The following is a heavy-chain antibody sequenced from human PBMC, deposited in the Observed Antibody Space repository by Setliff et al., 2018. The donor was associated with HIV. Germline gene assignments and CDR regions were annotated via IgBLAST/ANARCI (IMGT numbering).Heavy chain of an antibody. CDR1: GGSITSYY. V-gene: IGHV4-59*12. Sequence: SETLSLTCTVSGGSITSYYWNWIRQSPGKGLEWIGYIFDSGTTKYNPSVTSRVTISVDASKNQFFLQLIYVTAADTAVYYCARYRRPPYYLDYWGQGTLVTVSS. CDR2: IFDSGTT. CDR3: ARYRRPPYYLDY. J-gene: IGHJ4*02. D-gene: IGHD3-16*02.